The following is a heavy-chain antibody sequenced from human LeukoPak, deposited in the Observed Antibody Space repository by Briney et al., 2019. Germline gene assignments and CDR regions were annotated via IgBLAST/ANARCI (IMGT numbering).Heavy chain of an antibody. CDR2: IRSKSDGGTT. CDR1: GFIFRNAW. CDR3: ATVKGHSDIFDM. V-gene: IGHV3-15*01. J-gene: IGHJ3*02. D-gene: IGHD3-22*01. Sequence: GGSLRLSCAASGFIFRNAWMTWVRQAPAKGLEWVGRIRSKSDGGTTDYTAPVKGRFTISRDDSKNTLYLQMNNLKAEDTAVYSCATVKGHSDIFDMWGQGTMVTVSS.